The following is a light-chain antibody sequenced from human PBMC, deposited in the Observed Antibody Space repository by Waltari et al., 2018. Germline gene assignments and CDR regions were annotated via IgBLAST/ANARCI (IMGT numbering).Light chain of an antibody. V-gene: IGKV1-33*01. CDR2: SAS. Sequence: DIQMTQSPSSLSASVGDRVTINCRASQGINNYLSWYQQKPGKAPKRLIYSASHLEDGVPSRFSGSGSGTDYSLTISSLQPEDIATYYCQQYDNFPLTFGGGTKVEIK. CDR3: QQYDNFPLT. J-gene: IGKJ4*01. CDR1: QGINNY.